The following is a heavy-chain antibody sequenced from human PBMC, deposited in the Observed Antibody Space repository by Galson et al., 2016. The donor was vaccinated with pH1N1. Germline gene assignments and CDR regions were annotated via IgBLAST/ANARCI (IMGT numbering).Heavy chain of an antibody. CDR3: ASRSSGQLHFDY. CDR1: GYTFITYY. V-gene: IGHV1-46*01. J-gene: IGHJ4*02. Sequence: SVKVSCKASGYTFITYYIHWVRQAPGQGLEWLGIINPSGVSTTYAQKFQGRVTMTRDTSTSTVYMELSSLSSEDTAVYYCASRSSGQLHFDYWGQGTLVTVSS. D-gene: IGHD3-22*01. CDR2: INPSGVST.